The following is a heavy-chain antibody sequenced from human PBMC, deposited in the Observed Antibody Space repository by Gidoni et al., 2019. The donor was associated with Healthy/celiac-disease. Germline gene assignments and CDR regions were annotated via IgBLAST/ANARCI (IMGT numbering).Heavy chain of an antibody. Sequence: QVQLVESGGGVVQPERSLRLSCAASGFTFRTHAMPWVRQAPGQGLEWVAVISYDGSNKYYADSVKGRFTISRDNSKNTLYLQMNSLRAEDTAVYYCSRVEIVVVPAATGHDAFDIWGQGTMVTVSS. CDR2: ISYDGSNK. CDR1: GFTFRTHA. CDR3: SRVEIVVVPAATGHDAFDI. D-gene: IGHD2-2*01. V-gene: IGHV3-30-3*01. J-gene: IGHJ3*02.